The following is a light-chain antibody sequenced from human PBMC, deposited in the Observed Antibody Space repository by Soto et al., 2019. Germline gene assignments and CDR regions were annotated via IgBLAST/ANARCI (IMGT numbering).Light chain of an antibody. Sequence: DIQMTQSPSTLSASVGDRVTITCRASQSISTWLAWYHQKPGKAPKLLISGASSLESGVPSRFSGSGSGTEFSLAISSLQPDYFATYYCQQYNYYPYTFGEGTKLEIK. CDR3: QQYNYYPYT. CDR2: GAS. J-gene: IGKJ2*01. V-gene: IGKV1-5*01. CDR1: QSISTW.